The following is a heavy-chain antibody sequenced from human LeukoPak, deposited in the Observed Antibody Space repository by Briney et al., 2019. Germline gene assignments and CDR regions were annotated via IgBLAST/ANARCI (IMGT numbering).Heavy chain of an antibody. CDR1: GGSISSGSYY. J-gene: IGHJ5*02. V-gene: IGHV4-61*02. D-gene: IGHD6-19*01. Sequence: SETLSLTCTVSGGSISSGSYYWSWIRPPAGKGLEWIGRIYTSGSTNYNPSLKSRVTISVDTSQNQFSLKLNSVTAADPAVYYCARDRGPAHSGWHVPPSNWFDPWGQGTLVTVSS. CDR3: ARDRGPAHSGWHVPPSNWFDP. CDR2: IYTSGST.